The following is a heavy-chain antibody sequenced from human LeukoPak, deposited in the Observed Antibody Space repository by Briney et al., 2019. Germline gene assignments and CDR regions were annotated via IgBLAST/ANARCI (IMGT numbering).Heavy chain of an antibody. CDR1: GFTFSSYA. CDR3: AKDFSYYYDSSGYYHYFDY. CDR2: ICGSGGST. J-gene: IGHJ4*02. V-gene: IGHV3-23*01. D-gene: IGHD3-22*01. Sequence: GGSLRLSCAASGFTFSSYAMSWARQAPGKGLEWVSAICGSGGSTYYADPVKGRFTISRDNSKNTLYLHMNSLRAEDTAVYYCAKDFSYYYDSSGYYHYFDYWGQGTLVTVSS.